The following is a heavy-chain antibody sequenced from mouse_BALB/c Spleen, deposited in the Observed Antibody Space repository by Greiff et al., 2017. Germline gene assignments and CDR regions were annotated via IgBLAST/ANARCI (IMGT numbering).Heavy chain of an antibody. D-gene: IGHD2-4*01. CDR2: ISSGGSYT. CDR3: ARNGLRLYYFDY. J-gene: IGHJ2*01. CDR1: GFTFSSYG. V-gene: IGHV5-6*01. Sequence: EVKVVESGGDLVKPGGSLKLSCAASGFTFSSYGMSWVRQTPDKRLEWVATISSGGSYTYYPDSVKGRFTISRDNAKNTLYLQMSSLKSEDTAMYYCARNGLRLYYFDYWGQGTTLTVSS.